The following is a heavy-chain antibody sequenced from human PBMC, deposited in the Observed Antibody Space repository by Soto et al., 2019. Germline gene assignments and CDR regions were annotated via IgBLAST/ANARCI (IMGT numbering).Heavy chain of an antibody. Sequence: QVQLVESGGGVVQPGRSLRLSCAASGFTFSSYGMHWVRQAPGKGLEWVAVISYDGSNKYYADSVKGRFTISRDNSKNTLYLQMNSLRAEDTAVYYCAKAAGGYYDSSGHRLDYWGQGTLVTVSS. CDR3: AKAAGGYYDSSGHRLDY. CDR2: ISYDGSNK. CDR1: GFTFSSYG. D-gene: IGHD3-22*01. V-gene: IGHV3-30*18. J-gene: IGHJ4*02.